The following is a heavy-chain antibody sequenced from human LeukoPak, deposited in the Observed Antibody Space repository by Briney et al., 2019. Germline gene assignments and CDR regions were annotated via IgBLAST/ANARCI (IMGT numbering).Heavy chain of an antibody. CDR1: GGSISSSSYY. D-gene: IGHD2-15*01. CDR2: IYYSGST. Sequence: SETLSLTCTVSGGSISSSSYYWGWIRQPQGKGLEWIVSIYYSGSTYYNPSLKSRVTISVAPSKNPFSLKLSSVTAADTAVYYCASMSWIQLWSSHCSGGSCPPYFDYWGQGTLVTVSS. V-gene: IGHV4-39*01. J-gene: IGHJ4*02. CDR3: ASMSWIQLWSSHCSGGSCPPYFDY.